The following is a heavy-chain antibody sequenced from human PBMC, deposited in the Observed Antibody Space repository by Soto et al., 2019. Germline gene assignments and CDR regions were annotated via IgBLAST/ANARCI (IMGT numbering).Heavy chain of an antibody. Sequence: SESLSLPCPVSGASISSSYWNWIRQCPGKGLEWIGYVSYSGSTNYNPSLKSRVTISVDTSKNQFSLKLSSVTAADTAVYYCARGYYDSSGQSNTFDIWGHGTMVTVSS. J-gene: IGHJ3*02. V-gene: IGHV4-59*01. D-gene: IGHD3-22*01. CDR1: GASISSSY. CDR3: ARGYYDSSGQSNTFDI. CDR2: VSYSGST.